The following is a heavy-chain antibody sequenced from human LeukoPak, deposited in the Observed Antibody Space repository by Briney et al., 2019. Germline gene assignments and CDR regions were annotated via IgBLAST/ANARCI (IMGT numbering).Heavy chain of an antibody. V-gene: IGHV3-23*01. D-gene: IGHD3-16*01. J-gene: IGHJ4*02. Sequence: PGGSLRLSCAASGFTFSSYAMGWVRQAPGKGLEWVSAISGSGGSTYYADSVKGRFTISRDNAKNSLYLQMNSLRAEDTALYYCAKGGELYLSLFDYWGQGTLVTVSS. CDR2: ISGSGGST. CDR3: AKGGELYLSLFDY. CDR1: GFTFSSYA.